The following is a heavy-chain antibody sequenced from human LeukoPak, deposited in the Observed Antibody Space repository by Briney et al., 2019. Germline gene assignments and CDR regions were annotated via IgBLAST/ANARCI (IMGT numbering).Heavy chain of an antibody. D-gene: IGHD6-13*01. Sequence: SETLSLTCTVSGGSISSYYWSWIRQPPGKGLEWIGSIYHSGSTYYNPSLKSRVTISVDTSKNQFSLKLSSVTAEDTAVYYCARTPAAGRYWYFDLWGRGTLVTVSS. CDR1: GGSISSYY. CDR2: IYHSGST. J-gene: IGHJ2*01. V-gene: IGHV4-59*08. CDR3: ARTPAAGRYWYFDL.